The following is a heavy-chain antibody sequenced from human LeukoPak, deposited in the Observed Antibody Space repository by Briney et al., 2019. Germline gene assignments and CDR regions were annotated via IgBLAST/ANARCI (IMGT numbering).Heavy chain of an antibody. V-gene: IGHV1-18*01. J-gene: IGHJ4*02. CDR3: AREEIAARPYDY. D-gene: IGHD6-6*01. CDR1: GYTFTSYG. CDR2: ISAYNGNT. Sequence: ASVKVSCQVSGYTFTSYGISWVRQAPGQGLEWMGWISAYNGNTNYAQKLQGRVTMTTDTSTSTAYMELRSLRSDDTAVYYCAREEIAARPYDYWGQGTLVTVSS.